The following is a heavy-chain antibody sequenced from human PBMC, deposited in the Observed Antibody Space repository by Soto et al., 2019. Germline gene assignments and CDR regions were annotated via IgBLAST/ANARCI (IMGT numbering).Heavy chain of an antibody. D-gene: IGHD3-9*01. Sequence: SETLSLTCTVSGGSISGSSYYWGWIRQPPGKGLEWIGSIYYSGSTYYNPSLKSRVTISVDTSKNQFSLKPSSVTAADTAVYYCATTRNILRYFDWLPEYYFDYWGQGTLVTVS. CDR1: GGSISGSSYY. V-gene: IGHV4-39*01. CDR3: ATTRNILRYFDWLPEYYFDY. J-gene: IGHJ4*02. CDR2: IYYSGST.